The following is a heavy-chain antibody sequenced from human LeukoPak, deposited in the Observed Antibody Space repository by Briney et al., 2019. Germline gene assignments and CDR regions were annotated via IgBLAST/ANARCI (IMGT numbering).Heavy chain of an antibody. CDR1: GYTFTSYG. J-gene: IGHJ3*02. V-gene: IGHV1-18*01. CDR3: ARDGSMIVVAQDAFDI. Sequence: TSVKVSCKASGYTFTSYGISWVRQAPGQGLEWMGWISAYNGNTNYAQKLQGRVTMTTDTSTGTAYMELRSLRSDDTAVHYCARDGSMIVVAQDAFDIWGQGTMVTVSS. D-gene: IGHD3-22*01. CDR2: ISAYNGNT.